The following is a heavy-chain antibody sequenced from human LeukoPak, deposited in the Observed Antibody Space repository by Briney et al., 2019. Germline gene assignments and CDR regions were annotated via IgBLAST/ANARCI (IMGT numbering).Heavy chain of an antibody. CDR2: IYYSGST. D-gene: IGHD5-18*01. CDR3: ARRIDGYSYGYGGAFDI. CDR1: LGSISSYY. J-gene: IGHJ3*02. Sequence: PSETLSLTRTVSLGSISSYYWSCMRQPPGKGGEGIGYIYYSGSTNYNPSLKSRVTISVDTSKNQCSLKLSSVTAADTAVYYCARRIDGYSYGYGGAFDIWGQGTMVTASS. V-gene: IGHV4-59*01.